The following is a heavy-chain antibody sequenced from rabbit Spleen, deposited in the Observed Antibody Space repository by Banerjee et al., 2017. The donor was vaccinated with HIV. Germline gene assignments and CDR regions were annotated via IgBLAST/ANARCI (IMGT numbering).Heavy chain of an antibody. CDR3: ARDTGSSFSSYGMDL. D-gene: IGHD8-1*01. CDR1: GFSFSDRDV. J-gene: IGHJ6*01. V-gene: IGHV1S45*01. Sequence: QEQLEESGGGLVKPEGSLTLTCKASGFSFSDRDVMCWVRQAPGKGLEWIASIYAGSSDATYSATWAKGRFTISKTSSTTVTLQMTSLTVADTATYFCARDTGSSFSSYGMDLWARGPSSPS. CDR2: IYAGSSDAT.